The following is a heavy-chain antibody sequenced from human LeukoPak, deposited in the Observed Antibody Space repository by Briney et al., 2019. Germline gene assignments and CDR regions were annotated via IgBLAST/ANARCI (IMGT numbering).Heavy chain of an antibody. D-gene: IGHD1-14*01. J-gene: IGHJ4*02. V-gene: IGHV4-59*01. Sequence: SETLSLTCTVSGGSISSYYWSWIRQPPGKGLEWIGYIYYSGNTNYNPSLKSRVTISVDTSKNQFSLKLSSVTAADTAVYYCASGRRPVDFDYWGQGTLVTVSS. CDR1: GGSISSYY. CDR3: ASGRRPVDFDY. CDR2: IYYSGNT.